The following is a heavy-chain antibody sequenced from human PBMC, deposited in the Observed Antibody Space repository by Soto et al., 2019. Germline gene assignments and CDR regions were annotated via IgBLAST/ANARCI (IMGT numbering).Heavy chain of an antibody. D-gene: IGHD6-6*01. Sequence: GGSLRLSCAASGFTFSSYGMHWVRQAPGKGLEWVAVISYDGSNKYYTDSVKGRFTISRDNSKNTLYLQMNSLRAEDTAVYYIAKPAAARNYYYYGMDVWGQGTTVTVSS. CDR3: AKPAAARNYYYYGMDV. CDR1: GFTFSSYG. J-gene: IGHJ6*02. CDR2: ISYDGSNK. V-gene: IGHV3-30*18.